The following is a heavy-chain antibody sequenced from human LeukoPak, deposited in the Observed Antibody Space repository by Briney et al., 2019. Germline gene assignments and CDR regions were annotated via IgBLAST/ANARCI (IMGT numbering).Heavy chain of an antibody. CDR3: AKDAQRGFDYSNSLEY. D-gene: IGHD4-11*01. V-gene: IGHV3-30*02. CDR1: KFTFSHYG. Sequence: GGSLRLSCAASKFTFSHYGMHWVRQAAGNGLQWVAVIRSDGSNQYYDDSVKGRFTISRDNFNNMVYLQMNSLRADDTGVYYCAKDAQRGFDYSNSLEYWGQGALVTVSS. CDR2: IRSDGSNQ. J-gene: IGHJ4*02.